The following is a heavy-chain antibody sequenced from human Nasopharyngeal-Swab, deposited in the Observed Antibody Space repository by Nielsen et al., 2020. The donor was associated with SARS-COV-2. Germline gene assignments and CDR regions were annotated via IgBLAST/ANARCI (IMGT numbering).Heavy chain of an antibody. CDR3: ARGPATVTTSYYYYYMDV. CDR1: GYTFTSYD. D-gene: IGHD4-17*01. CDR2: MNPNSGNT. J-gene: IGHJ6*03. V-gene: IGHV1-8*01. Sequence: ASVKVSCKASGYTFTSYDINWVRQATGQGLEWMGWMNPNSGNTGYAQKFQGRVTMTRNTSISTAYMELSSLRSEDTAVYYCARGPATVTTSYYYYYMDVWGKGTTVTVS.